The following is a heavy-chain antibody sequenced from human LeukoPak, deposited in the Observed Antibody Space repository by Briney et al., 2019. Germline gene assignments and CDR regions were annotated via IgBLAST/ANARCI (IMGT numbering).Heavy chain of an antibody. Sequence: SETLSLTCTVSGGSISSGDYYWSWIRQPPGKGLEWIGYIYYSGSTYYNPSLKSRVTISVDKSKNQFSLKLSSVTAADTAVYYCARALRIAVAGNADPFDYWGQGTLVTVSS. CDR1: GGSISSGDYY. D-gene: IGHD6-19*01. J-gene: IGHJ4*02. CDR3: ARALRIAVAGNADPFDY. V-gene: IGHV4-30-4*08. CDR2: IYYSGST.